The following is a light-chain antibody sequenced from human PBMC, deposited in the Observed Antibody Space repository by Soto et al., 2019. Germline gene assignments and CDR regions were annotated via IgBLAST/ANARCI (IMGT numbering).Light chain of an antibody. V-gene: IGLV2-23*02. CDR3: CPYAGRSASYV. CDR2: EVS. J-gene: IGLJ1*01. CDR1: SSDVGSNNL. Sequence: QSALSQPASGSGSPGQSITISCTGTSSDVGSNNLVSWYQQHPGKAPKLMIYEVSKRPSGISNRFSGSKSGNTASLTISGLQAADEADYYCCPYAGRSASYVFGAGTKVTV.